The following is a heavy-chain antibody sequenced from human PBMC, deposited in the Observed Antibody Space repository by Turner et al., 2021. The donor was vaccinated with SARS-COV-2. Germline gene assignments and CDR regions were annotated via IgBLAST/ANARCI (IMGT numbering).Heavy chain of an antibody. CDR2: ISYDGSNK. J-gene: IGHJ4*02. V-gene: IGHV3-30*18. CDR3: AKSGGMYCSGGNCYSSYFDY. D-gene: IGHD2-15*01. CDR1: GLTFGNYG. Sequence: QVQPVESGGGVVQPGRSLRLSSAAPGLTFGNYGVHGVRQAPGKGLEWVAVISYDGSNKYYADSVKGRFTISRDNSKNTLYMQMNSLRAEDTAVYYCAKSGGMYCSGGNCYSSYFDYWGQGTLVTVSS.